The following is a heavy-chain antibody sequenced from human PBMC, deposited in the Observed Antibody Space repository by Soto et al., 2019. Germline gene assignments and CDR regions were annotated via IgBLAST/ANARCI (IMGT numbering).Heavy chain of an antibody. CDR2: IHYCGTT. V-gene: IGHV4-59*01. CDR3: AKYRSTDEDGYRVDD. D-gene: IGHD2-2*01. Sequence: AETITLTSPFSGTSITGSYWWWSLAPPRKGLEWIGDIHYCGTTNYDHTLQSRVTITADAARNQFSLQLSSVTAADTAVYCGAKYRSTDEDGYRVDDWGKAAVGTV. J-gene: IGHJ4*02. CDR1: GTSITGSY.